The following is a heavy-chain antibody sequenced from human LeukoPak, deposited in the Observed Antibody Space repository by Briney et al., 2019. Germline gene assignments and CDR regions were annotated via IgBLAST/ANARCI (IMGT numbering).Heavy chain of an antibody. Sequence: GGSLKLSCEVSGFTFDSFGLSWVRQAPGKGPEWIAYISGSSVAIYYADSVKGRFTISRDNAKNSLYLQMNSLRAEDTAVYYCARVSVSAPDWGYWGQGTQVTVSS. D-gene: IGHD3-9*01. CDR3: ARVSVSAPDWGY. V-gene: IGHV3-48*01. CDR1: GFTFDSFG. J-gene: IGHJ4*02. CDR2: ISGSSVAI.